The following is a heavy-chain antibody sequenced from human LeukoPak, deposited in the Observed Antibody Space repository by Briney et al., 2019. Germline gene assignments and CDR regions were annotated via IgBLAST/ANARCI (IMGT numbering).Heavy chain of an antibody. CDR3: ARVPLRTTVPFDY. CDR2: ISSSSSYI. J-gene: IGHJ4*02. Sequence: GGSLRLSCAASGFTFSSYEMNWLRQAPGKGLEWVSSISSSSSYIYYADSVKGRFTISRDNAKNSLYLQMNSLRAEDTAVYYCARVPLRTTVPFDYWGQGTLVTVSS. CDR1: GFTFSSYE. V-gene: IGHV3-21*01. D-gene: IGHD1-1*01.